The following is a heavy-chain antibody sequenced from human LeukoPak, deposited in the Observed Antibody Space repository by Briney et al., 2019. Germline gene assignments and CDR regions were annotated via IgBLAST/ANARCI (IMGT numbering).Heavy chain of an antibody. V-gene: IGHV3-21*01. CDR1: GFTFSSYS. Sequence: PGRCLRLSWAASGFTFSSYSMNWVRQAPGDGLEWVSSISSSSSYIYYADSVKGRFTISRDNAKNSLYLQMNSLRAEDTAVYDCARALEFRYCGGDCYNAFDVWGQGTMVTVSS. CDR2: ISSSSSYI. D-gene: IGHD2-21*02. J-gene: IGHJ3*01. CDR3: ARALEFRYCGGDCYNAFDV.